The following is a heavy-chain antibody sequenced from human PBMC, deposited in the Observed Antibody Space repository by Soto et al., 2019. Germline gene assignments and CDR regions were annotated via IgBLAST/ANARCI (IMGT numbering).Heavy chain of an antibody. CDR2: MYYSGST. CDR1: GGSISGHY. V-gene: IGHV4-59*08. J-gene: IGHJ6*03. CDR3: ARGPYYDLIWNYYYMDV. D-gene: IGHD3-16*01. Sequence: QVQLQESGPGLVKPSETLSLSCSVSGGSISGHYWSWVRQTPGKGLEWIGYMYYSGSTNYNPSLKSRVPISVDTSKNHFSLRLTSVTAADTAVYYCARGPYYDLIWNYYYMDVWGKGTTVTVSS.